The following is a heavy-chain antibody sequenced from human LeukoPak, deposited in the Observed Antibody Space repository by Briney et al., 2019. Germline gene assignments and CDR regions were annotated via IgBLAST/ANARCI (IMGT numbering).Heavy chain of an antibody. J-gene: IGHJ4*02. CDR3: ARDPSYHGGYFDY. CDR2: IYYSGST. Sequence: SETLSLTCTVSGGSINSYYWSWIRQPPGKGLEWIGYIYYSGSTNYNPSLKSRVTISVDTSKNQFPLKLSSVTAADTAVYYCARDPSYHGGYFDYWGQGTLVTVSS. CDR1: GGSINSYY. V-gene: IGHV4-59*01. D-gene: IGHD2-2*01.